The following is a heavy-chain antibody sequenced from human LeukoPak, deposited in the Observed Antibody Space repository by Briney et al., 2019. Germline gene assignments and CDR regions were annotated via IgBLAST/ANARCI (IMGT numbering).Heavy chain of an antibody. CDR1: GGTFSSYA. CDR3: ARDEGAKIAFAI. D-gene: IGHD1-26*01. V-gene: IGHV1-69*06. J-gene: IGHJ3*02. CDR2: IIPIFGTA. Sequence: ASVKVACKAYGGTFSSYAISWVRQAPGQGLEWMGGIIPIFGTANYAQKFQGRVTINADKSTITAYMELSSLRSEDTAVYYCARDEGAKIAFAIWGQGTMVTVSS.